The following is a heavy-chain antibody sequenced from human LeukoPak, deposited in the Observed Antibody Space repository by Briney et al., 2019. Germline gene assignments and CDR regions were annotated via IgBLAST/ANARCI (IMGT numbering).Heavy chain of an antibody. D-gene: IGHD3-10*01. CDR2: IYYSGST. J-gene: IGHJ5*02. CDR1: GGSISSYY. V-gene: IGHV4-59*08. Sequence: SETLSLTCTVSGGSISSYYWSWIRQPPGKGLEWIGYIYYSGSTNYNPSLKSRVTISVDTSKNQFSLKLSSVTAADSAVYYCARRRSSGSYYNPWEDNWSDPWGQGTLVTVSS. CDR3: ARRRSSGSYYNPWEDNWSDP.